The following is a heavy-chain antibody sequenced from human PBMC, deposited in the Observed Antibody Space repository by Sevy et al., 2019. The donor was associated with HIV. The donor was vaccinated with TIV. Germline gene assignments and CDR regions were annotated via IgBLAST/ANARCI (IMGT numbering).Heavy chain of an antibody. CDR1: GFTFSIYA. CDR2: ISGSGDST. D-gene: IGHD3-9*01. J-gene: IGHJ5*02. V-gene: IGHV3-23*01. Sequence: GGSLRLSCAASGFTFSIYAMTWVRQAPGKGLEWVSTISGSGDSTYYADSVKGRFTISRDNSKNTLYLQMNTLRAEDTALYYCAKDHDNNWFDPWGQGTLVTVSS. CDR3: AKDHDNNWFDP.